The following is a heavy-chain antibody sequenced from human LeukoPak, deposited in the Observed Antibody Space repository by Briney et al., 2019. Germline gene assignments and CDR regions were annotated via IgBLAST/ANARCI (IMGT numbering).Heavy chain of an antibody. CDR3: AKEDNPIGYYYYMDV. CDR2: ISGSGGST. J-gene: IGHJ6*03. Sequence: PGGSLRLSCAASGFTFSTYAMTSVRQAPRQGLEWVSAISGSGGSTYSADSVKGRFTISRDNSKNTPCLQMNSLRAEDTAVYYCAKEDNPIGYYYYMDVWGKGTTVTVS. CDR1: GFTFSTYA. V-gene: IGHV3-23*01. D-gene: IGHD1-1*01.